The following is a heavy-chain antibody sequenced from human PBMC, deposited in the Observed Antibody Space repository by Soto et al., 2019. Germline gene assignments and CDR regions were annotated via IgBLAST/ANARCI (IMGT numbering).Heavy chain of an antibody. V-gene: IGHV1-3*01. Sequence: ASVKVSCKASGYTFTSYAMHWVRQAPGQRPEWMGWINAGNGNTKYSQKFQGRVTITRDTSASTAYMELSSLRSEDTAVYYCARAQGDIVVVPAPYAFDIWGQGTMVTVSS. CDR1: GYTFTSYA. D-gene: IGHD2-2*01. CDR2: INAGNGNT. CDR3: ARAQGDIVVVPAPYAFDI. J-gene: IGHJ3*02.